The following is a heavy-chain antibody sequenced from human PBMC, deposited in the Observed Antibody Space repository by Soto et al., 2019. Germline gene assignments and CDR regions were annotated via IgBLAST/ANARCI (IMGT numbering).Heavy chain of an antibody. J-gene: IGHJ3*02. CDR1: GFTFSSYS. Sequence: GGSLRLSCAASGFTFSSYSMNWVRQAPGKGLEWVSSISSSSSYIYYADSVKGRFTISRDNAKNSLYLQMNSLRAEDTAVYYCASKLGYCSGGSCYFSDDDAFDIWGQGTMVTVSS. CDR3: ASKLGYCSGGSCYFSDDDAFDI. D-gene: IGHD2-15*01. V-gene: IGHV3-21*01. CDR2: ISSSSSYI.